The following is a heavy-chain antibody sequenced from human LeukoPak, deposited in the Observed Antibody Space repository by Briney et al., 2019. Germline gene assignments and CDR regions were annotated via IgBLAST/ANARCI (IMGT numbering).Heavy chain of an antibody. CDR3: VSCGTTTCIIRFDH. CDR2: IKEDGSEK. Sequence: GGSLRLSCAASGFPFSRYWMNWVRHAPGEGLEWVASIKEDGSEKSYVDSVESRFTISRDNSKNSLYLQMNSLRAEDTAVYYCVSCGTTTCIIRFDHWGQGTLVTVSS. J-gene: IGHJ4*02. CDR1: GFPFSRYW. V-gene: IGHV3-7*01. D-gene: IGHD2-2*01.